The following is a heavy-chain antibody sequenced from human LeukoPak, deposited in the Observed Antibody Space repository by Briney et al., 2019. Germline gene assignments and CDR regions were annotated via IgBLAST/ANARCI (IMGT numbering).Heavy chain of an antibody. CDR1: GFTFSSDA. Sequence: GGSLRLSCAASGFTFSSDAMHWVRQAPGKGLEWVAVISYDGSNKYYADSVKGRFTISRDNSKNTLYLQMNSLRAEDTAVYYCARGPRTIAAAGDYWGQGTLVTLSS. CDR3: ARGPRTIAAAGDY. D-gene: IGHD6-13*01. J-gene: IGHJ4*02. CDR2: ISYDGSNK. V-gene: IGHV3-30-3*01.